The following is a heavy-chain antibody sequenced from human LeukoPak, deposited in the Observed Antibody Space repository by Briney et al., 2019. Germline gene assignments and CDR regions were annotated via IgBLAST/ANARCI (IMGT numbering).Heavy chain of an antibody. V-gene: IGHV4-61*02. CDR2: IYSSGST. D-gene: IGHD1/OR15-1a*01. Sequence: SETLSLTCTVSRASITSGSYYWSWIRQPAGKGLEWIGXIYSSGSTNYNSSLMSRVTISVDTSNNQFSLNLTSATAADTAVYYCARLAPNKYYFYYMDVWGKGTTVTVSS. J-gene: IGHJ6*03. CDR3: ARLAPNKYYFYYMDV. CDR1: RASITSGSYY.